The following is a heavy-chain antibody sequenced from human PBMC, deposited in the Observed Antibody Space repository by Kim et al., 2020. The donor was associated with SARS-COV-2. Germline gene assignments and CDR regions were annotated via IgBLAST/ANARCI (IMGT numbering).Heavy chain of an antibody. CDR1: GGSISSYY. D-gene: IGHD6-6*01. CDR2: IYYSGST. CDR3: ARSSIAARAPTHYYYYGMDV. V-gene: IGHV4-59*13. Sequence: SETLSLTCTVSGGSISSYYWSWIRQPPGKGLEWIGYIYYSGSTNYNTSLKSRVTISVDTSKNQFSLKLSSVTAADTAVYYCARSSIAARAPTHYYYYGMDVWGQGTTVTVSS. J-gene: IGHJ6*02.